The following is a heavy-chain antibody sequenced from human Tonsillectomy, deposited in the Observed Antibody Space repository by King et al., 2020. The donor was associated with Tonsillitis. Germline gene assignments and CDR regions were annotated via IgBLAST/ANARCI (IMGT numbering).Heavy chain of an antibody. J-gene: IGHJ4*02. CDR3: ARGAADYGDPAFDF. CDR2: ISFDGSIQ. V-gene: IGHV3-30-3*01. D-gene: IGHD4-17*01. CDR1: GFFFSGDA. Sequence: VQLVESGGGVVQPGRSLRLSCAASGFFFSGDAMHWVRQAPGKGLEWVALISFDGSIQDSADSVKGRFTISRDNSKNTVYLQMNRLRSEDTAVYYCARGAADYGDPAFDFWGQGTLVTVSS.